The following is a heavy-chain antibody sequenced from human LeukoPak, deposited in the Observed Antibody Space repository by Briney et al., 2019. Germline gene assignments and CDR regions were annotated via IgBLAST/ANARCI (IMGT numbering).Heavy chain of an antibody. CDR3: ARVTGTPPHYYYYMDV. V-gene: IGHV4-61*02. CDR1: GGSIRSGTDY. J-gene: IGHJ6*03. Sequence: SQTLSLTCTVSGGSIRSGTDYWSWIRQPAGKGLEWIGRIYMSGSTDYNPSFKSRVTMSVDRSKNQFSLKLSSVTAADTAVYYCARVTGTPPHYYYYMDVWGKGTTVTVSS. D-gene: IGHD1-1*01. CDR2: IYMSGST.